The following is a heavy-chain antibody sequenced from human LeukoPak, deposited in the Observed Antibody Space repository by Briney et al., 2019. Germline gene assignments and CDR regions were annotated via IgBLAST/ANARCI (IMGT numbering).Heavy chain of an antibody. J-gene: IGHJ4*02. CDR1: GFTFNNAW. D-gene: IGHD3-9*01. V-gene: IGHV3-15*01. Sequence: GGSLRLSCAASGFTFNNAWMSWVRQAPGKGLEWVGRIKSKADGGTTDYAAPVKGRLTISRDDSKNTLFLQMNSLKTEDTAVYHCTTVSITIFVGDWGQGTLVTVSS. CDR3: TTVSITIFVGD. CDR2: IKSKADGGTT.